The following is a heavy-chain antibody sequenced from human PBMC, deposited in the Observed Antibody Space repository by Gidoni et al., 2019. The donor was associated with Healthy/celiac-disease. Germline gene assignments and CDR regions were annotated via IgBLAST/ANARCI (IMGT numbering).Heavy chain of an antibody. Sequence: QVQLVQSGAEVKKPGASVKVSCKASGYTFTGYYMHWVRQAPGQGLGWMGWINPNSGGTNYAQKFQGWVTMTRDTSISTAYMELSRLRSDDTAVYYCARDSGWPYYYYGMDVWGQGTTVTVSS. CDR1: GYTFTGYY. J-gene: IGHJ6*02. D-gene: IGHD6-19*01. V-gene: IGHV1-2*04. CDR2: INPNSGGT. CDR3: ARDSGWPYYYYGMDV.